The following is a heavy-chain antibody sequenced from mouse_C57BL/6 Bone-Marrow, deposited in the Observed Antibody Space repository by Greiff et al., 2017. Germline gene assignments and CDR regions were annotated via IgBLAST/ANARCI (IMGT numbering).Heavy chain of an antibody. V-gene: IGHV5-9*01. D-gene: IGHD1-1*01. CDR3: ARHGVLRYGSDY. CDR2: ISGGGGNT. J-gene: IGHJ2*01. CDR1: GFTFSSYT. Sequence: EVMLVESGGCLVKPGGSLKLSCAASGFTFSSYTMSWVRQTPEKRLEWVATISGGGGNTYYPDSVKGRFTISRDNAKNTLYLQMSSLRSEDTALYYCARHGVLRYGSDYWGQGTTLTVSS.